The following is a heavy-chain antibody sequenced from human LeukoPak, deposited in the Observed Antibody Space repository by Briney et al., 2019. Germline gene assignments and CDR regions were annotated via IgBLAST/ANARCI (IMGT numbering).Heavy chain of an antibody. D-gene: IGHD3-16*01. CDR2: ITSNSATI. J-gene: IGHJ4*02. Sequence: GGSLRLSCAASGFTFSTYWMQWVRQPPGMGLEWVSYITSNSATIQYADSVKGRFTISRDNAKNSLSLQMNSLRDEDTAVYYCARSVGGHFDYWGQGMLVTVSS. V-gene: IGHV3-48*02. CDR3: ARSVGGHFDY. CDR1: GFTFSTYW.